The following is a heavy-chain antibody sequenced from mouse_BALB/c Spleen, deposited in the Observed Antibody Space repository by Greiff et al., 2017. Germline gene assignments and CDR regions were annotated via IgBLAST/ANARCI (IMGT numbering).Heavy chain of an antibody. J-gene: IGHJ3*01. CDR1: GFSLTSYG. D-gene: IGHD3-3*01. CDR2: IWAGGST. CDR3: AREDTRGFAY. Sequence: VQRVESGPGLVAPSQSLSITCTVSGFSLTSYGVHWVRQPPGKGLEWLGVIWAGGSTNYNSALMSRLSISKDNSKSQVFLKMNSLQTDDTAMYYCAREDTRGFAYWGQGTLVTVSA. V-gene: IGHV2-9*02.